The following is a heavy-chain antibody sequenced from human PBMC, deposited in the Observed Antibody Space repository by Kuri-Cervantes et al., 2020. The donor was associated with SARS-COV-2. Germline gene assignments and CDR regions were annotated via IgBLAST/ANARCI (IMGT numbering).Heavy chain of an antibody. J-gene: IGHJ3*02. CDR1: GDSFSSYS. V-gene: IGHV1-18*01. Sequence: ASAKVSCKASGDSFSSYSFNWVRQAPGQGLEWMGWISAYNGNTNYAQKLQGRVTMTRDTSISTAYMELSRLRSDDTAVYYCAAGIVGDTHAFDIWGQGTMVTVSS. D-gene: IGHD1-26*01. CDR2: ISAYNGNT. CDR3: AAGIVGDTHAFDI.